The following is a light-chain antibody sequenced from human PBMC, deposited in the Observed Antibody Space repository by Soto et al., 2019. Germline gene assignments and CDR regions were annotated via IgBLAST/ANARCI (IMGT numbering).Light chain of an antibody. CDR3: QQLKTYPIT. CDR1: QGISSY. Sequence: DIQLTQSPSFLSTSVGDRVTITCRASQGISSYLAWYQQKPGKAPKLLIYAASTLQSGVTSRFSGSGSGTEFTLTISSLQPEDFASYYCQQLKTYPITFGQGTRLEIK. J-gene: IGKJ5*01. V-gene: IGKV1-9*01. CDR2: AAS.